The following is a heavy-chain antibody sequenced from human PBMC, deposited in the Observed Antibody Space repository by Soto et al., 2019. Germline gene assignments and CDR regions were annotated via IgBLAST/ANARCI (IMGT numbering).Heavy chain of an antibody. CDR1: GFTFSSYA. V-gene: IGHV3-23*01. Sequence: GGSLRLSRAASGFTFSSYAMSWVRQAPGKGLEWVSAISGSGGSTYYADSVKGRFTISRDNSKNTLYLQMNSLRAEDTAVYYCAKDQSDLHWYFDLWGRGTLVTVSS. CDR3: AKDQSDLHWYFDL. CDR2: ISGSGGST. J-gene: IGHJ2*01.